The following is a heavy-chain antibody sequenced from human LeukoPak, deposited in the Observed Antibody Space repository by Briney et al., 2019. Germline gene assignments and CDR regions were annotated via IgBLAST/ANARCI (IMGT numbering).Heavy chain of an antibody. D-gene: IGHD3-3*01. V-gene: IGHV1-2*02. CDR3: ARGVRFLEWSNNDY. Sequence: ASVKVSCKASGYTFTGYYMHWVRQAPGQGLEWMGWINPNSGGTNYAQKLQGRVTMTTDTSTSTAYMELRSLRSDDTAVYYCARGVRFLEWSNNDYWGQGTLVTVSS. CDR2: INPNSGGT. J-gene: IGHJ4*02. CDR1: GYTFTGYY.